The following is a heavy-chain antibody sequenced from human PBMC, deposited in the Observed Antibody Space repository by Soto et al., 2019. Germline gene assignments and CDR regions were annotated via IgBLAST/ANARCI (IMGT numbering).Heavy chain of an antibody. J-gene: IGHJ4*02. CDR1: GFTFSSYS. Sequence: GESLRLSCAASGFTFSSYSMNWVRQAPGKGLEWASYISSSRSTIYYADSVKGRFTISRDNAKKSLYLQMNSLRDEDTAVYYCAREGAIAACHFDYWGQGTLVTVSS. CDR3: AREGAIAACHFDY. D-gene: IGHD3-16*01. V-gene: IGHV3-48*02. CDR2: ISSSRSTI.